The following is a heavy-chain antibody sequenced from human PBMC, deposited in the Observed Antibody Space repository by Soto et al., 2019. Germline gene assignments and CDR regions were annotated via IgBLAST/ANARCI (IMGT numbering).Heavy chain of an antibody. J-gene: IGHJ4*02. CDR1: GGTFSSYA. Sequence: GASVKVSCKASGGTFSSYAISWVRQAPGQGLEWMGGIISIFGTANYAQKFQGRVTITADESTSTAYMELSSLRSEDTAVYYCGLAAAGSVFDYWGQGTLVTVSS. V-gene: IGHV1-69*13. CDR2: IISIFGTA. CDR3: GLAAAGSVFDY. D-gene: IGHD6-13*01.